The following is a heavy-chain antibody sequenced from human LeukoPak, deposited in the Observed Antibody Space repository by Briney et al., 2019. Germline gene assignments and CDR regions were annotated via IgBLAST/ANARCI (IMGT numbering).Heavy chain of an antibody. D-gene: IGHD4-17*01. CDR3: ARAHDYGDYPRD. CDR2: IWYDGSNK. J-gene: IGHJ4*02. CDR1: GFTFSGYG. Sequence: PGRSLRLSCAASGFTFSGYGMHWVRQAPGKGLEWVAVIWYDGSNKYYADSVKGRFTISRDNSKNTLYLQMNSLRAEDTAVYYCARAHDYGDYPRDWGQGTLVTVSS. V-gene: IGHV3-33*01.